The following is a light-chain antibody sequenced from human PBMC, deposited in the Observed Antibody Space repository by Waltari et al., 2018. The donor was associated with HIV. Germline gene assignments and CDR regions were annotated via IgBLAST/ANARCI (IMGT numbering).Light chain of an antibody. J-gene: IGLJ2*01. V-gene: IGLV1-44*01. CDR1: RSNIGSNP. Sequence: QSVLTQPPSASGAPGQRFTISCSGSRSNIGSNPVSWYHQLPGTAPKLLIFTNTQRPAGVPDRSCGSKAGSSASLAISGLQSEDEYQYCCAAWDDTLKGFIFGGGTQLTVL. CDR2: TNT. CDR3: AAWDDTLKGFI.